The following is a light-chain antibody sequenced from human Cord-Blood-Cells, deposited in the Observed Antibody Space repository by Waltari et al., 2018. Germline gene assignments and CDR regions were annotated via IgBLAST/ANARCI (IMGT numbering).Light chain of an antibody. CDR3: SSYTSSSTWV. V-gene: IGLV2-14*01. J-gene: IGLJ3*02. CDR1: SSDVGGYNY. Sequence: QSALTQPASVSGSPGQSITISCTGTSSDVGGYNYVSWYQQHPSKAPKLMIYDVSNRPSGVSNRFSGSKSGNTVSLTISGLQAEDEADYYCSSYTSSSTWVFGGGTKLTVL. CDR2: DVS.